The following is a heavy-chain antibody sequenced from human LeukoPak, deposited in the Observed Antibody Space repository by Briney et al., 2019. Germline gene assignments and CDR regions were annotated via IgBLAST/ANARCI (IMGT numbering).Heavy chain of an antibody. D-gene: IGHD1-26*01. CDR1: DGSISSGGYY. Sequence: SETLSLTCTVSDGSISSGGYYWSWIRQPPGKGLEWIGYIYHSGSTYYNPSLKSRVTISVDRSKNQFSLKLSSVTAADTAVYYCARGGSGIYPFDYWGQGTLVTVSS. V-gene: IGHV4-30-2*01. CDR3: ARGGSGIYPFDY. J-gene: IGHJ4*02. CDR2: IYHSGST.